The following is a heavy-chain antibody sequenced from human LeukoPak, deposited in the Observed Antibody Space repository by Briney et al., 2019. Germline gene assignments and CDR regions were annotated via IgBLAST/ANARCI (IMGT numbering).Heavy chain of an antibody. J-gene: IGHJ5*02. V-gene: IGHV3-53*01. CDR3: ARDASAGIAVAGDNWFDP. CDR2: IYSGGST. D-gene: IGHD6-19*01. CDR1: GFTVSSNY. Sequence: PGGSLRLSCAASGFTVSSNYMSWVRQAPGKGLEWVSVIYSGGSTYYADSVKGRFTISRDNAKNSLYLQMNSLRAEDTAVYYCARDASAGIAVAGDNWFDPWGQGTLVTVSS.